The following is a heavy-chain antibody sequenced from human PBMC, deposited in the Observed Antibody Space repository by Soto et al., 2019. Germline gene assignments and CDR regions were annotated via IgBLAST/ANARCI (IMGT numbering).Heavy chain of an antibody. V-gene: IGHV1-69*01. CDR3: AREGVGSGYSGTMVWYFVL. CDR2: IIPIFGTA. Sequence: QVQLVQSGAEVKKPGSSVKVSCKASGGTFSSYAISWVRQAPGQGLEWMGGIIPIFGTANYAQKFQGRVTITADESTSTAYMELSSLRSEDTAVYYCAREGVGSGYSGTMVWYFVLWGRGTLVTVSS. D-gene: IGHD3-22*01. J-gene: IGHJ2*01. CDR1: GGTFSSYA.